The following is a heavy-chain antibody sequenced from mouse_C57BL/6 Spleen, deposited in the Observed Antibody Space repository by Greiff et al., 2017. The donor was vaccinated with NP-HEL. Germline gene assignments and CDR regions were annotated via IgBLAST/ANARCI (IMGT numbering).Heavy chain of an antibody. Sequence: EVKLMESGGGLVKPGGSLKLSCAASGFTFSDYGMHWVRQAPEKGLEWVAYISSGSSTIYYADTVQGRFTISRDNAKNSLFLQMTSLRSEDTAMYYCARVDGYYVGYAMDYWGQGTSVTVSS. D-gene: IGHD2-3*01. CDR3: ARVDGYYVGYAMDY. CDR1: GFTFSDYG. J-gene: IGHJ4*01. CDR2: ISSGSSTI. V-gene: IGHV5-17*01.